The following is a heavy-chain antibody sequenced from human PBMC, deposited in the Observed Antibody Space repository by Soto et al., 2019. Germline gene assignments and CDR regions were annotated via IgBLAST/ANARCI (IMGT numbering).Heavy chain of an antibody. D-gene: IGHD3-22*01. V-gene: IGHV3-9*01. CDR3: AKDISGYYDSSGYFDY. J-gene: IGHJ4*02. CDR1: GFTFDDYA. CDR2: ISWNSGSI. Sequence: SLRLSCAASGFTFDDYAMHWVRQAPGKGLEWVSGISWNSGSIGYADSVKGRFTISRDNAKNSLYLQMNSLRAEDTALYYCAKDISGYYDSSGYFDYWGQGTLVTVSS.